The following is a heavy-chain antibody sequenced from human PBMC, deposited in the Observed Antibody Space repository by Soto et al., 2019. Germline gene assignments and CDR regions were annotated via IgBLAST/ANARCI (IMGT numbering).Heavy chain of an antibody. CDR3: ARGSYCGGDCPTPFDY. CDR1: GGSISSYY. Sequence: SETLSLTCTVSGGSISSYYWSWIRQPPGKGLEWIGYIYYSGSTNYNPSLKSRVTISVDTSKNQFSLKLSSVTAADTAVYYCARGSYCGGDCPTPFDYWGQGTLVTVSS. J-gene: IGHJ4*02. V-gene: IGHV4-59*01. CDR2: IYYSGST. D-gene: IGHD2-21*02.